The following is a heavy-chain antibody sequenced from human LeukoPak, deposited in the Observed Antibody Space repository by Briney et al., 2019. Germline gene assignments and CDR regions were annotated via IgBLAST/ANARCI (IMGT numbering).Heavy chain of an antibody. D-gene: IGHD2-21*01. Sequence: ASVKVSCKASGYTFTSYDINWVRQATGQGLEWMGLMNPNSGNTGYAKKFQSRVTMTRNTSKRTAYMELSSLRSEDTAVYYCARGRWERRGGDWFDPWGQGTLVTVSS. J-gene: IGHJ5*02. V-gene: IGHV1-8*01. CDR1: GYTFTSYD. CDR2: MNPNSGNT. CDR3: ARGRWERRGGDWFDP.